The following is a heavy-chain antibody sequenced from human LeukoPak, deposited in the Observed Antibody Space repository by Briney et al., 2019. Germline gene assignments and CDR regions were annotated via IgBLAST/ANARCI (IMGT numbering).Heavy chain of an antibody. Sequence: ASVKVSCKASGYTFTSYGISWVRQAPGQGLEWMGWISAYSGNTNYAQKLQGRVTMTTDTSTSTAYMELRSLRSDDTAVYYCARPYYDFWSGYYDYFDYWGQGTLVTVSS. D-gene: IGHD3-3*01. J-gene: IGHJ4*02. V-gene: IGHV1-18*01. CDR2: ISAYSGNT. CDR1: GYTFTSYG. CDR3: ARPYYDFWSGYYDYFDY.